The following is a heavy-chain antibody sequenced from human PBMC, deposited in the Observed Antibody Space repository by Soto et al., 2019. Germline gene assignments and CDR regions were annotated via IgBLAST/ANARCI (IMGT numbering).Heavy chain of an antibody. CDR3: AKEIDLLGDPLPVGFDY. Sequence: GGSLRLSCAASGFTFSSYGMHWVRQAPGKGLEWVAVISYDGSNKYYADSVKGRFTISRDNSKNTLYLQMNSLRAEDTAVYYCAKEIDLLGDPLPVGFDYWGQGTLVTVSS. D-gene: IGHD3-9*01. J-gene: IGHJ4*02. V-gene: IGHV3-30*18. CDR1: GFTFSSYG. CDR2: ISYDGSNK.